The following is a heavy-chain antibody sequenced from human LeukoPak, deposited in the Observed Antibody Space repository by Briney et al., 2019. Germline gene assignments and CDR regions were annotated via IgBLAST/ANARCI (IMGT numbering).Heavy chain of an antibody. Sequence: GASLQISCNGSGYXFTSYWICWVRQMPGKGLEWMGIIYPGDSDTRYSPSFKGQVTISADKSISPAYLQWSSLKASDTAMYYCARHSRDSSSWYPPYYYYYGMDVWGQGTTVTVSS. CDR1: GYXFTSYW. V-gene: IGHV5-51*01. CDR2: IYPGDSDT. J-gene: IGHJ6*02. CDR3: ARHSRDSSSWYPPYYYYYGMDV. D-gene: IGHD6-13*01.